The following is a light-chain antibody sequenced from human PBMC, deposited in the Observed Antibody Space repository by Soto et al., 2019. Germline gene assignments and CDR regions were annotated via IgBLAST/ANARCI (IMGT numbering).Light chain of an antibody. CDR1: QTISRNY. CDR3: QQYGSSPRT. Sequence: DIVLTQSPGPLPLSPGQTATLFCRASQTISRNYLAWYQQKPGQAPRLVIYDSSSIAKGIPDRFSGSGSGTDFTPTISGVEPEDFAVVYCQQYGSSPRTFGQGTQVYIK. V-gene: IGKV3-20*01. CDR2: DSS. J-gene: IGKJ1*01.